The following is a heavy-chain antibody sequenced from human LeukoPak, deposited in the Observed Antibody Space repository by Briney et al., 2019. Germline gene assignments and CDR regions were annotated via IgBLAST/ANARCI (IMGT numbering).Heavy chain of an antibody. CDR1: GGSISSSSYY. CDR3: ANGRRDYYDSSGYYRFGDY. Sequence: SETLSLTCTVSGGSISSSSYYWGWIRQPPGKGLEWIGSIYYRGSTYYNPSLKSRVTISVDTSKNQFSLKLSSVTAADTAVYYCANGRRDYYDSSGYYRFGDYWGQGTLVTVSS. V-gene: IGHV4-39*07. D-gene: IGHD3-22*01. J-gene: IGHJ4*02. CDR2: IYYRGST.